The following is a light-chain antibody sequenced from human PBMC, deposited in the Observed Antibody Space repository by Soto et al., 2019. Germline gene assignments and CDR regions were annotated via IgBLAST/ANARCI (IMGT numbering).Light chain of an antibody. Sequence: QSALTQPPSVSGSPGQSITISCTGTSSDVGRYNHVSWYQHHPANAPKLIISEVSHRPSGVSNRFSGSKSGYTASLTISGLQAEDEADYYCNSHTSGDFRVFGTGTKLTVL. J-gene: IGLJ1*01. V-gene: IGLV2-14*01. CDR1: SSDVGRYNH. CDR2: EVS. CDR3: NSHTSGDFRV.